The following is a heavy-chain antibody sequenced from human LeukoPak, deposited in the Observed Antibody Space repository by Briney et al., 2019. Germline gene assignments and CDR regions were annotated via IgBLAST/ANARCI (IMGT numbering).Heavy chain of an antibody. D-gene: IGHD3-9*01. Sequence: GASVKVSCKAPGGTFSSYAISWVRQAPGQGLEWMGWISAYNGNTNYAQKLQGRVTMTTDTSTSTAYMELRSLRSDDTAVYYCARVSYFDILTGYYPSLDPWGQGTLVTVSS. CDR1: GGTFSSYA. V-gene: IGHV1-18*01. CDR3: ARVSYFDILTGYYPSLDP. CDR2: ISAYNGNT. J-gene: IGHJ5*02.